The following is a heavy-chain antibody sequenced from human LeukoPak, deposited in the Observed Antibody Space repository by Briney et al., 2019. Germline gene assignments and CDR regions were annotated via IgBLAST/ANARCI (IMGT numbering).Heavy chain of an antibody. CDR2: IYHSGST. J-gene: IGHJ4*02. CDR3: ARQRTYYYGSGSYYNVAGYDY. CDR1: GGSISSSNW. D-gene: IGHD3-10*01. V-gene: IGHV4-4*02. Sequence: SGTLSLTCAVSGGSISSSNWWSWVRQPPGKGLEWIGEIYHSGSTNYNPSLKSRVTISVDTSKNQFSLKLSSVTAADTAVYYCARQRTYYYGSGSYYNVAGYDYWGQGTLVTVSS.